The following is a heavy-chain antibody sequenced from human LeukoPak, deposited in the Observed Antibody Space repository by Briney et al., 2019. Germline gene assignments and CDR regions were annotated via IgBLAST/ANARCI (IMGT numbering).Heavy chain of an antibody. Sequence: GGSLRLSCAASGFTFSSCSMNWVRQAPGQGLHWVSAISGSGGTTYYADSVKGRFNISRDNSKSTLYLEMNSLRAEDTAVYYCARAAGGSSYDRMDVWGQGTTVTVSS. CDR1: GFTFSSCS. CDR3: ARAAGGSSYDRMDV. D-gene: IGHD3-22*01. J-gene: IGHJ6*02. V-gene: IGHV3-23*01. CDR2: ISGSGGTT.